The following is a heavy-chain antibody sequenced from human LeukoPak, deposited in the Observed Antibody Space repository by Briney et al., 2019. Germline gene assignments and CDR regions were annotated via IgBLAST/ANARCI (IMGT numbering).Heavy chain of an antibody. V-gene: IGHV4-4*07. J-gene: IGHJ4*02. D-gene: IGHD2-2*01. CDR1: GDSINSYY. CDR2: IYATGSA. CDR3: AREGTYCSRTTCYDTFLDY. Sequence: SETLSLTCTVSGDSINSYYWSWIRQAAGKGLEWIGRIYATGSANYNPSLKSRVTMSIDTSKNQFSLKLSSVTAADTAVYYCAREGTYCSRTTCYDTFLDYWGQGTLVTVSS.